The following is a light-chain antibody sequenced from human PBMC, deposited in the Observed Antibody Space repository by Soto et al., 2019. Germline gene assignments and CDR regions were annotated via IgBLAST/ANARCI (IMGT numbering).Light chain of an antibody. V-gene: IGKV1-6*01. CDR3: LQDYNYPLT. CDR1: QGIKND. CDR2: AAS. Sequence: AIQITQSPSSLGASVRDRVTISGRASQGIKNDLGWNQQKPGKAPKTLIYAASSLQSGVQSRFSGSGSGTDFTLTISSLQPDNFATYYCLQDYNYPLTVGQGTKV. J-gene: IGKJ1*01.